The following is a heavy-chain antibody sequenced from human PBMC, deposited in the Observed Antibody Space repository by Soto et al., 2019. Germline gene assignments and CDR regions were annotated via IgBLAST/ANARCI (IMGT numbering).Heavy chain of an antibody. D-gene: IGHD1-1*01. CDR3: ATYLFERSTTRAWHN. CDR2: IGSSGATT. CDR1: GFTFMNYA. V-gene: IGHV3-23*01. J-gene: IGHJ4*02. Sequence: PGGSLRLSCVASGFTFMNYAMFWVRQAPGEGLEWVSTIGSSGATTSYGDSVKGRFTISRDNSGNTLFLLMTGLRVGDTAVYYCATYLFERSTTRAWHNWGQGTRVTFSS.